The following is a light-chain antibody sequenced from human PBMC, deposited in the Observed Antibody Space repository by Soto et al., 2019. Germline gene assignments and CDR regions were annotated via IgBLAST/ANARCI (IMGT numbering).Light chain of an antibody. Sequence: SYELTQPPSVSVAPGQTASITCGGNVIGSISVHWYQQKPGQAPVLVVFDDSDRPSGISERFSGSNSRNTATLTISRVEAGDEADYYCQVWDSSSDHVIFGGGTKLTVL. CDR3: QVWDSSSDHVI. J-gene: IGLJ2*01. V-gene: IGLV3-21*02. CDR2: DDS. CDR1: VIGSIS.